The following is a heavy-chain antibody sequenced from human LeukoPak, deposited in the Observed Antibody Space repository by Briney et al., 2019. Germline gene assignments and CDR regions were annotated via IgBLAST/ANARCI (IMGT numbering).Heavy chain of an antibody. CDR3: ARDYYASETSYSFFYYYGIDV. V-gene: IGHV1-24*01. Sequence: ASVKVSCKVSGYTLTELSMHWVRQAPGKGLEWMGGFDPEDGETIYAQKFQGRVTMTEDTSTDTAYMELSSLRSDDTAVYYCARDYYASETSYSFFYYYGIDVWGQGTTVIVSS. CDR2: FDPEDGET. CDR1: GYTLTELS. D-gene: IGHD3-10*01. J-gene: IGHJ6*02.